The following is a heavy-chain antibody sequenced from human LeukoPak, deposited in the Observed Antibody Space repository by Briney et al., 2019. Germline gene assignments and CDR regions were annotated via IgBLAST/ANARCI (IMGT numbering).Heavy chain of an antibody. CDR3: AKDTTAWWYHRAYMNV. CDR1: GFSLSTYA. Sequence: GGSLRLSCAASGFSLSTYALSWVRQAPGGGLEWVAAISGSGDKTYHADSVKGRFTISKDNSENRLSLQMDSLRAEDTAVYFCAKDTTAWWYHRAYMNVWGKGATVTVSS. J-gene: IGHJ6*03. CDR2: ISGSGDKT. D-gene: IGHD2-15*01. V-gene: IGHV3-23*01.